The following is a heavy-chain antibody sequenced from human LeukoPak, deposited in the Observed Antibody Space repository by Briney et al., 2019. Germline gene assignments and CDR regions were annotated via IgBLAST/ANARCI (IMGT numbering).Heavy chain of an antibody. CDR1: GGSIISGSYY. J-gene: IGHJ4*02. D-gene: IGHD3-3*01. CDR2: IYTSGST. CDR3: SALEWLSERVDY. V-gene: IGHV4-61*02. Sequence: PSETLSLTCTVSGGSIISGSYYWSWIRQPAGKGLEWIGRIYTSGSTNYNPSLKSRVTISVDTSKNQFSLKLSSVTAADTAVYYCSALEWLSERVDYWGQGTLVTVSS.